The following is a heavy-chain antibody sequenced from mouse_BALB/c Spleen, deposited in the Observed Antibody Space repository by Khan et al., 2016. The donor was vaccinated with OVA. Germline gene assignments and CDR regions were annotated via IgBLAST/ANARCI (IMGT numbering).Heavy chain of an antibody. Sequence: DVKLVESGGDLVKPGGSLKLSCAASGFTFSSYSMSWVRQTPDKRLEWVASISSGGDYTYYPDSVNGRFTISRDNAKNTLYLQMSDLKSEDTAMXSCADHLTGSFASCRPGSLVPVSA. CDR2: ISSGGDYT. CDR3: ADHLTGSFAS. J-gene: IGHJ3*01. V-gene: IGHV5-6*02. D-gene: IGHD4-1*01. CDR1: GFTFSSYS.